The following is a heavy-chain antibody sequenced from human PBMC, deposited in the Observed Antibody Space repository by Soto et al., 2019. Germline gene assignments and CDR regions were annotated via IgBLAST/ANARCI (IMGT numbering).Heavy chain of an antibody. CDR1: GFTFTGYY. J-gene: IGHJ4*02. V-gene: IGHV1-2*02. CDR2: INPNTGDT. Sequence: ASVKVSCKTSGFTFTGYYLHWVRQAPGQGLEWMGWINPNTGDTNYEQKFQGRVTMTRDTSISTAYMELSRLRSDDTAVYYCARESKGGNEYWGQGSLVTVS. CDR3: ARESKGGNEY. D-gene: IGHD1-26*01.